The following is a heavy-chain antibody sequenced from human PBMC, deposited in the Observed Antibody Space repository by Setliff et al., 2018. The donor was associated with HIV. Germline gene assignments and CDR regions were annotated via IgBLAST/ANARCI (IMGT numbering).Heavy chain of an antibody. CDR2: VYASGET. CDR3: ARRVLQDSTITSSNWFDS. D-gene: IGHD2-2*01. CDR1: GDSISSYS. J-gene: IGHJ5*01. Sequence: PSETLSLTCTVSGDSISSYSWNWIRQPPGRGLEWIGYVYASGETNYNPSLKSRVTMSTDTSRSQFFLSLNYATAADTAVYFCARRVLQDSTITSSNWFDSWGQGTLVTVSS. V-gene: IGHV4-4*09.